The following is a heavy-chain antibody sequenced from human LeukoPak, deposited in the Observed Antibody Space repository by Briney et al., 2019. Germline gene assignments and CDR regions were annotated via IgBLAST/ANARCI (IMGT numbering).Heavy chain of an antibody. Sequence: GGSLRLSCAASGFTLSNYAMTWVRQAPGKGLEWVSSISGGGGSTYYADSVKGRFTISGDNSKNTLYLQMNSLRVDDTAVYYCAKGTDCSGGSCYSIDCWGQGTLVTVSS. D-gene: IGHD2-15*01. CDR2: ISGGGGST. J-gene: IGHJ4*02. CDR3: AKGTDCSGGSCYSIDC. V-gene: IGHV3-23*01. CDR1: GFTLSNYA.